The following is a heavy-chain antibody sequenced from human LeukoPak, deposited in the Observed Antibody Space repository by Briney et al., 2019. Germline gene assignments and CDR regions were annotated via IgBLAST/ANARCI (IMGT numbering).Heavy chain of an antibody. CDR1: GFTFSSYS. V-gene: IGHV3-30-3*01. CDR3: AREMVCSGGSWQEY. Sequence: GMSLRLSYAASGFTFSSYSIHWVRQAPGKGLDSVAVISYDGSNKYYADSVKCRFTISRDNSKNTLYMQMNSLRAEDTGVFSCAREMVCSGGSWQEYWGQGTLVTVSS. J-gene: IGHJ4*02. CDR2: ISYDGSNK. D-gene: IGHD2-15*01.